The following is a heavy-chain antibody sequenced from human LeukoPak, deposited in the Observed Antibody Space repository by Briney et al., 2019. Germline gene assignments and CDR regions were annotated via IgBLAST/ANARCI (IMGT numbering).Heavy chain of an antibody. J-gene: IGHJ4*02. CDR3: ARQPPFKVVAASFDY. D-gene: IGHD2-15*01. CDR2: IYYSGST. V-gene: IGHV4-39*01. CDR1: GGSICSSSYY. Sequence: SETLSLTCTVSGGSICSSSYYWGWIRQPPGTGLEWIGSIYYSGSTHYNPSLKSRVTISVDTSKNQFSLKLSSVTAADTAVYYCARQPPFKVVAASFDYWGQGTLVTVSS.